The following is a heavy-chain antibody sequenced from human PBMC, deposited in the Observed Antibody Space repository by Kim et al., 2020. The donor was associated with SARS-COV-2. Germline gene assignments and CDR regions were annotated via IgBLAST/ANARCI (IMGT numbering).Heavy chain of an antibody. J-gene: IGHJ5*02. D-gene: IGHD6-13*01. V-gene: IGHV3-30*07. Sequence: ESMKGRFTNAGDKSKDTMYLQMTSLKAEDTAVYYCARDRGSSWYQGLFDPWGQGTLVTVSS. CDR3: ARDRGSSWYQGLFDP.